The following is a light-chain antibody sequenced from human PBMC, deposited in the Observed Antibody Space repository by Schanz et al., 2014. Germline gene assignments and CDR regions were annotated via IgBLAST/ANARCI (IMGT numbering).Light chain of an antibody. CDR2: GAS. V-gene: IGKV3-15*01. J-gene: IGKJ2*01. CDR3: QQYGTSPYT. CDR1: ESISDN. Sequence: EIVMTQSPATLSVSPGERATLSCRASESISDNLAWYQHKPGQAPRLLIYGASTRATGIPARFSGGGSGTEFTLTISSLQSEDFGVYYCQQYGTSPYTFGQGTKLEIK.